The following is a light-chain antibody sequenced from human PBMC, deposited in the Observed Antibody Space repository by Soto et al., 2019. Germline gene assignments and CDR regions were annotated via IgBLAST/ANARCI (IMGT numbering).Light chain of an antibody. CDR2: GAS. J-gene: IGKJ1*01. CDR3: QQSYSTSWT. Sequence: DIQMSQSPSSLSASVGDRVTITCRASQSISSFLNWYQQKPGQAPRLLIYGASSRATGIPDRFSGSGSGTDFTLTISSLQPEDFATYYCQQSYSTSWTFGQGTKVDIK. CDR1: QSISSF. V-gene: IGKV1-39*01.